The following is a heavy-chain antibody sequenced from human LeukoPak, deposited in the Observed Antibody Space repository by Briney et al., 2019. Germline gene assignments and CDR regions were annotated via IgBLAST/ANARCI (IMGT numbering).Heavy chain of an antibody. CDR2: ISGSGGTT. D-gene: IGHD1-14*01. V-gene: IGHV3-23*01. CDR1: GFTFNNYA. CDR3: AKVSGGGLYYDGMDV. J-gene: IGHJ6*02. Sequence: GGSLRLSCAASGFTFNNYAMNWVRQAPGKGLEWVSVISGSGGTTYYADSVKGRFTIPRDSSKNTLYLQMNSLRAEDTAVYYCAKVSGGGLYYDGMDVWGQGTTVTVSS.